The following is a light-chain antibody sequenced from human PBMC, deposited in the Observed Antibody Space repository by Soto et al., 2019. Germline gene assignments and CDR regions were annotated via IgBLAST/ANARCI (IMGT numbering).Light chain of an antibody. V-gene: IGLV2-23*01. CDR1: SRDVGGYNL. CDR3: CARADTSSVL. Sequence: QSALTQPASVSGSPGQSIIISCTGTSRDVGGYNLFSWYQQYPDKAPKLIIYDGTKRPSGVSNRFSGSWSGDTASLTISGLQAEYEADYYCCARADTSSVLFGGGTKLTVL. J-gene: IGLJ2*01. CDR2: DGT.